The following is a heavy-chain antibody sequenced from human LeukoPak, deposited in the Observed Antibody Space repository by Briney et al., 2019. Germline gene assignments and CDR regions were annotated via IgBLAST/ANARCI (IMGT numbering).Heavy chain of an antibody. CDR3: AKDRTVTTNWFQH. J-gene: IGHJ1*01. Sequence: GGSLRLSCAASGFTFSSYGMHWVRQAPGKVLEWVAVIWYDGSNKYYADSVKGRFTISRDNSKNTLYLQMNSLRAEDTAVYYCAKDRTVTTNWFQHWGQGTLVTVSS. D-gene: IGHD4-17*01. V-gene: IGHV3-33*06. CDR2: IWYDGSNK. CDR1: GFTFSSYG.